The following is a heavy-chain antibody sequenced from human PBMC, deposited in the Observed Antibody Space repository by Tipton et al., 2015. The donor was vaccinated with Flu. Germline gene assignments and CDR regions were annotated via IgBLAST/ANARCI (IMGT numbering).Heavy chain of an antibody. CDR2: IRQSGYT. Sequence: TLSLTCDVSGYSIDNAYYWGWIRQPPGRGLEWIAMIRQSGYTYYDPSLKSRVTVSVDSTKNQFSLKVTSVTAADTAIYYCARVTRGGSVYIDFWGQGILVTVSS. CDR1: GYSIDNAYY. D-gene: IGHD2-15*01. CDR3: ARVTRGGSVYIDF. J-gene: IGHJ4*02. V-gene: IGHV4-38-2*01.